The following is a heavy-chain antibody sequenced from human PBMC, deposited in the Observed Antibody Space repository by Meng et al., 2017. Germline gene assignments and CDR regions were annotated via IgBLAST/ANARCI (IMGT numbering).Heavy chain of an antibody. J-gene: IGHJ4*02. CDR3: ARDGRSWD. CDR2: IYHSGGT. D-gene: IGHD1-26*01. Sequence: VQRQQSDPGLVQLSGRLSLPCAVSGAPISSSNWWSGVRQPTGKGLEWIGEIYHSGGTNYNPSLKSRVTISVDKSKNQFSLKLSSVTAADTAVYYCARDGRSWDWGQGTLVTVSS. CDR1: GAPISSSNW. V-gene: IGHV4-4*02.